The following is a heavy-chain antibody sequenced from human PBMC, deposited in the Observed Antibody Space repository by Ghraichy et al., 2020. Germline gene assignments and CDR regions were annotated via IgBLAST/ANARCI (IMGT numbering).Heavy chain of an antibody. Sequence: SETLSLTCAVSGGSISSGGYSWSWIRQPPGKGLEWIGYIYHSGSTYYNPSLKSRVTISVDRSKNQFSLKLSSVTAADTAVYYCARNREEYYGSGSYSTFDYWGQGTLVTVSS. CDR2: IYHSGST. V-gene: IGHV4-30-2*01. D-gene: IGHD3-10*01. J-gene: IGHJ4*02. CDR3: ARNREEYYGSGSYSTFDY. CDR1: GGSISSGGYS.